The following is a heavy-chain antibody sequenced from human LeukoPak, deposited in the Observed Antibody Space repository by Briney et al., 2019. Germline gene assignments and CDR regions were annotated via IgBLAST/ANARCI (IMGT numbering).Heavy chain of an antibody. CDR2: IYSGGST. Sequence: GGSLRLSCAASGFTVSNNYMSWVRQAPGKGLEWVSVIYSGGSTYYADSVKGRFIISRDDSKNTLYLQMNSLRAEDTAVYHCARGFSSGYCNDYWGQGTLVTVSS. CDR1: GFTVSNNY. J-gene: IGHJ4*02. D-gene: IGHD3-22*01. CDR3: ARGFSSGYCNDY. V-gene: IGHV3-53*01.